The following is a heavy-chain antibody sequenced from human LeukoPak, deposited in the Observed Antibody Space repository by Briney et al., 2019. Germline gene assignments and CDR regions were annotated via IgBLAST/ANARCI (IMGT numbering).Heavy chain of an antibody. D-gene: IGHD2-2*01. CDR3: TREGIVVVPAAMGDY. Sequence: PGGSLRLSCAASGFTFSSYWMSWVRQAPGKGLEWVANIKQDGSEKYYVDSVKGRFTISRDNAKNSLYLQMNSLKTEDTAVYYCTREGIVVVPAAMGDYWGQGTLVTVSS. CDR1: GFTFSSYW. V-gene: IGHV3-7*03. CDR2: IKQDGSEK. J-gene: IGHJ4*02.